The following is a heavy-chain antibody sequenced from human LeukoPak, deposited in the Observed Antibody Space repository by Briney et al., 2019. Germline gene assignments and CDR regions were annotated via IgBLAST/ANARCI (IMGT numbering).Heavy chain of an antibody. Sequence: SSVKVSCKASGGTFSSYAISWVRQAPGQGLEWMGGIIPIFGTANYAQKFQGRVTITTDESTSTAYMELSSLRSEDTAVYYCARRYGGRYCSGGSCPHDAFDIWDQGTMVTVSS. CDR3: ARRYGGRYCSGGSCPHDAFDI. CDR2: IIPIFGTA. CDR1: GGTFSSYA. J-gene: IGHJ3*02. D-gene: IGHD2-15*01. V-gene: IGHV1-69*05.